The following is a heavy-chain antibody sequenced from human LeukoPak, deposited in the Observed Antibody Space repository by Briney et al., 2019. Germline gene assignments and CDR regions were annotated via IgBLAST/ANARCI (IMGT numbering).Heavy chain of an antibody. CDR2: INPNSGGT. CDR3: ARDGFYDSSGYYLGAYDY. J-gene: IGHJ4*02. V-gene: IGHV1-2*02. D-gene: IGHD3-22*01. Sequence: ASVKVSCKASGYTFTGYYMHWVRQAPGQGLEWMGWINPNSGGTNYAQKFQGRVTMTRDTSISTAYLELSRLRSDDTAVYYCARDGFYDSSGYYLGAYDYWGQGTLVTVSS. CDR1: GYTFTGYY.